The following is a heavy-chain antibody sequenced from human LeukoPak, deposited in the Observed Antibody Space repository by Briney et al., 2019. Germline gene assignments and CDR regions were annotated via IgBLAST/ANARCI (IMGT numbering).Heavy chain of an antibody. Sequence: SETLSLTCTVSGGSIRSYYWSWIRQPPGKGLEWIGYIYYSGSTNYNPSLKSRVTISVKTSKNQFSLKLRSVTAADTAVYYCARVTGYTIEDYFDYWGQGTLVTVSS. J-gene: IGHJ4*02. V-gene: IGHV4-59*01. D-gene: IGHD3-9*01. CDR2: IYYSGST. CDR3: ARVTGYTIEDYFDY. CDR1: GGSIRSYY.